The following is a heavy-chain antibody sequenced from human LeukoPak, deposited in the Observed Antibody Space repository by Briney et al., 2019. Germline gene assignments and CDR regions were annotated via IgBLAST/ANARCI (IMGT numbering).Heavy chain of an antibody. D-gene: IGHD5-18*01. Sequence: SETLSLTCTVSGGSVTTSSYYWGWVRQPPGKGLDWIGSIYFSGSDYYNPSLKSRVTISVDTSKNQFSLKLNPVTAADTATYYCARQTGYNYGYVDSWGQGTLVTVSS. CDR1: GGSVTTSSYY. CDR2: IYFSGSD. V-gene: IGHV4-39*01. J-gene: IGHJ4*02. CDR3: ARQTGYNYGYVDS.